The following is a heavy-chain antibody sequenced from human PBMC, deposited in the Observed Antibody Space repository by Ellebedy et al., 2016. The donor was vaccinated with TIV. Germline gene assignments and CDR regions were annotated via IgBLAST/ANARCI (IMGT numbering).Heavy chain of an antibody. J-gene: IGHJ6*02. V-gene: IGHV4-59*12. D-gene: IGHD2-15*01. CDR3: ARDQVGIVVVPYGMDV. Sequence: MPSETLSLTCTVSGGSIGNNYWSWIRQPPGKGLEWIGFIYYSGSTNYNPSLKSRVTISIDTSKDQFSLKLRSVTAADTAVYYCARDQVGIVVVPYGMDVWGQGTTVTVSS. CDR1: GGSIGNNY. CDR2: IYYSGST.